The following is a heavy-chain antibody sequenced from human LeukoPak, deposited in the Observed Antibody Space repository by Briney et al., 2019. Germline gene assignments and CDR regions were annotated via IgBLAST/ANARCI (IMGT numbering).Heavy chain of an antibody. D-gene: IGHD1-26*01. J-gene: IGHJ4*02. CDR3: TTDQSGSLDY. V-gene: IGHV3-15*01. CDR1: GGSFSGYY. CDR2: IKSKTDGGTT. Sequence: ETLSLTCAVYGGSFSGYYWSWIRQPPGKGLEWVGRIKSKTDGGTTDYAAPVKGRFTISRDDSKNTLYLQMNSLKTEDTAVYYCTTDQSGSLDYWGQGTLVTVSS.